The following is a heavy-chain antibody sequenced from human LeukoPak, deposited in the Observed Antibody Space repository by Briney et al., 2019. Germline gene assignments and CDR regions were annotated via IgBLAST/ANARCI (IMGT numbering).Heavy chain of an antibody. V-gene: IGHV4-61*08. J-gene: IGHJ4*02. CDR2: IYYSGST. Sequence: SETLSLTCTVSGGSISSGGYYWSWIRQHPGKGLEWIGYIYYSGSTNYNPSLKSRVTISVDTSKNQFSLKLSSVTAADTAVYYCARDANDYFDYWGQGTLVTVSS. CDR1: GGSISSGGYY. CDR3: ARDANDYFDY.